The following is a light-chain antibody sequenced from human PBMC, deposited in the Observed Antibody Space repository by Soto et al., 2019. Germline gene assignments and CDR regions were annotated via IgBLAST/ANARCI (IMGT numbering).Light chain of an antibody. CDR1: QSVSSS. CDR2: DAS. CDR3: QARTNWPPYT. V-gene: IGKV3-11*01. Sequence: IALTQSPATLSLSPGERATLSCRASQSVSSSLAWYQQKPGQAPRLVIYDASNRATGIPARFSGSGSGTHFTLTISRLEPEDFAVYYCQARTNWPPYTFGQGTKVEIK. J-gene: IGKJ2*01.